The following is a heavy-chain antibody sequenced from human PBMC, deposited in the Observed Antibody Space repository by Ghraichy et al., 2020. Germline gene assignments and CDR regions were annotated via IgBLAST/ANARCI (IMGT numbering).Heavy chain of an antibody. CDR2: IYYSGST. V-gene: IGHV4-59*01. CDR1: GGSISSYY. J-gene: IGHJ4*02. D-gene: IGHD6-13*01. CDR3: ARGKQLAPFDY. Sequence: ETLSLTCTVSGGSISSYYWSWIRQPPGKGLEWIGYIYYSGSTNYNPSLKSRVTISVDTSKNQFSLKLSSVTAADTAVYYCARGKQLAPFDYWGQGTLVTVSS.